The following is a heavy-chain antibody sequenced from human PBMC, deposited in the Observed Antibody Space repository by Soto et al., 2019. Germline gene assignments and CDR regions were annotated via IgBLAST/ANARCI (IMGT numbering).Heavy chain of an antibody. CDR1: GDTFNFYS. Sequence: QVQLVQSGAEVKRPGSSVKVSCKASGDTFNFYSINWVRQAPGLGLEWMGRVNPILSMSNYAQRFQGRVTMPPDKPRSTAYMELSGLKSEDPAINYCAIIKGSGYGAFASWGRGALVTVS. D-gene: IGHD2-15*01. V-gene: IGHV1-69*04. J-gene: IGHJ4*02. CDR3: AIIKGSGYGAFAS. CDR2: VNPILSMS.